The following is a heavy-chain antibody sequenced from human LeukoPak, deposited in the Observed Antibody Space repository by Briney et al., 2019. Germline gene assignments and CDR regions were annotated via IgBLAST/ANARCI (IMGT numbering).Heavy chain of an antibody. CDR3: ATPTIVGRTPVDY. J-gene: IGHJ4*02. CDR1: GFTFSNYW. D-gene: IGHD1-26*01. Sequence: PGGSLRLSCAASGFTFSNYWMTWVRQAPGKGLEWVANIKQDGSEKYYVDSVKGRFTISRDNAKNSLYLQMNSLRAKDTAVYYCATPTIVGRTPVDYWGQGTLVTVSS. V-gene: IGHV3-7*02. CDR2: IKQDGSEK.